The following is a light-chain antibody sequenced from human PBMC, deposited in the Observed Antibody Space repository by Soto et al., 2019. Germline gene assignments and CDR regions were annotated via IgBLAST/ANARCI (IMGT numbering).Light chain of an antibody. CDR1: HGVGST. J-gene: IGKJ4*01. V-gene: IGKV1D-13*01. CDR2: EAS. CDR3: QQFNDYPLT. Sequence: AILLTQSASSLSASVGDGVTIXCRASHGVGSTIAWYQQKPGKAPKPLIDEASSLESGGPSRFSGGGSGTDFTRTISSRQPEDFATYYGQQFNDYPLTFGGGTKVDI.